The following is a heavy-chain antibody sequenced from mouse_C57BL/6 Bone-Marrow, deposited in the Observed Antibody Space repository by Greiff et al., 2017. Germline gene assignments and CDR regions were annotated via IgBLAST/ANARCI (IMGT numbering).Heavy chain of an antibody. V-gene: IGHV1-54*01. Sequence: QVQLKQSGAELVRPGTSVKVSCKASGYAFTNYLIEWVKQRPGQGLEWIGVINPGSGGTNYNEKFKGKATLTADKSSSTAYMQLSSLTSEDSAVYFCASTTVVANYAMDYWGQGTSVTVSS. D-gene: IGHD1-1*01. CDR3: ASTTVVANYAMDY. CDR1: GYAFTNYL. CDR2: INPGSGGT. J-gene: IGHJ4*01.